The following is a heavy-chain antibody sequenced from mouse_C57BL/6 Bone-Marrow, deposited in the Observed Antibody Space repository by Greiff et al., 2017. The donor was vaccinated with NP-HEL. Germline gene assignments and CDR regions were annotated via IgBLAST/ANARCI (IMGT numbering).Heavy chain of an antibody. V-gene: IGHV1-15*01. J-gene: IGHJ4*01. D-gene: IGHD1-1*01. Sequence: QVQLKQSGAELVRPGASVTLSCKASGYTFTDYEMHWVKQTPVHGLEWIGAIDPETGGTAYNQKFKGKAILTADKSSSTAYMELRSLTSEDSAVYYCRGTTGGYYAMDYWGQGTSVTVSS. CDR3: RGTTGGYYAMDY. CDR1: GYTFTDYE. CDR2: IDPETGGT.